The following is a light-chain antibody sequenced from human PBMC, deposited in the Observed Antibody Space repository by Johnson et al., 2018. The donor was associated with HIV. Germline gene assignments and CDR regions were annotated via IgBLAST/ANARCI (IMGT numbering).Light chain of an antibody. CDR2: ENK. CDR1: SSNIGKNY. J-gene: IGLJ1*01. V-gene: IGLV1-51*02. CDR3: GTWDSSLSANV. Sequence: QSVLTQPPSVSAAPGQMVSISCSGSSSNIGKNYVSWYQQFPGTAPKLLIHENKKRPSGIPDRFSGSKSGTSAALGITGVQTGDEADYYCGTWDSSLSANVFGTGTKVTVL.